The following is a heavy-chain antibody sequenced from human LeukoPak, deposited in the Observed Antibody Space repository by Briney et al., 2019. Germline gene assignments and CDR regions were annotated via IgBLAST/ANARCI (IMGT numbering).Heavy chain of an antibody. J-gene: IGHJ3*02. CDR3: AREQESYYDFWSGYRGNAFDI. CDR2: ISSSSSYI. D-gene: IGHD3-3*01. CDR1: GFTFSSYS. Sequence: GGSLRLSCAASGFTFSSYSMNWVRQAPGKGLEWVSSISSSSSYIYYADSVKGRFTISRDNAKNSLYLQMNSLRAEDTAVYYCAREQESYYDFWSGYRGNAFDIWGQGTMVTVSS. V-gene: IGHV3-21*01.